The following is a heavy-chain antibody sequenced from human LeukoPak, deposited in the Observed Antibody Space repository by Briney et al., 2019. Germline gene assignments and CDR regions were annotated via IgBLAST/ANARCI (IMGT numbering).Heavy chain of an antibody. CDR1: GYTFTGYY. CDR2: INPNSGGT. D-gene: IGHD1-26*01. V-gene: IGHV1-2*04. J-gene: IGHJ5*02. CDR3: ARGRSVWVGATNFRNWFDP. Sequence: ASVKVSCKASGYTFTGYYMHWVRQAPGQGLEWMGWINPNSGGTNYAQKFQGWVTMTRDTSISTAYMELSRLRSDDTAVYYCARGRSVWVGATNFRNWFDPWGQGTLVTVSS.